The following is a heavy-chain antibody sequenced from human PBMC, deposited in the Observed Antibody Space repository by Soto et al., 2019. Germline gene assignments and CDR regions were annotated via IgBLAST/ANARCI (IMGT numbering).Heavy chain of an antibody. CDR1: GYTFTSYG. D-gene: IGHD6-19*01. V-gene: IGHV1-18*01. CDR2: ISAYNGNT. Sequence: ASVKVSCKASGYTFTSYGISWLRQAPGQGLEWMGWISAYNGNTNYAQKLQGRVTMTTDTSTSTAYMELRSLRSDDTAVYYCARDAPEGIAVAGNPDDYYYYYGMDVWGQGTTVTVSS. CDR3: ARDAPEGIAVAGNPDDYYYYYGMDV. J-gene: IGHJ6*02.